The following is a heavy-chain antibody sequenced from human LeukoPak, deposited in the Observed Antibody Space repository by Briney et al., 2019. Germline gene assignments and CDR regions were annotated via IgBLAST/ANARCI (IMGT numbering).Heavy chain of an antibody. CDR2: INHSGST. CDR1: GGSFSGYY. J-gene: IGHJ4*02. V-gene: IGHV4-34*01. CDR3: ARGRVRTKLLGFDY. D-gene: IGHD3-10*01. Sequence: SETLSLTCAVYGGSFSGYYWSWIRQPPGKGLEWIGEINHSGSTNYSPSLKSRVTISVDTSKNQFSLKLSSVTAADTAVYYRARGRVRTKLLGFDYWGQGTLVTVSS.